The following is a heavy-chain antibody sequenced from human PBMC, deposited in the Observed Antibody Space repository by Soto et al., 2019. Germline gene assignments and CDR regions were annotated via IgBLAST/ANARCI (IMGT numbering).Heavy chain of an antibody. D-gene: IGHD2-2*01. CDR1: GAFISGGASF. Sequence: SETLSLTCTVSGAFISGGASFWSWIRQPPGKGLEWIANVYYSGSSYYNPSLKSRLTISVDTTKNQFSLQLKSMTAADTAVYYCAKLSCTSSTCYFPGWFDPWGQGTLVTVS. CDR3: AKLSCTSSTCYFPGWFDP. J-gene: IGHJ5*02. V-gene: IGHV4-31*03. CDR2: VYYSGSS.